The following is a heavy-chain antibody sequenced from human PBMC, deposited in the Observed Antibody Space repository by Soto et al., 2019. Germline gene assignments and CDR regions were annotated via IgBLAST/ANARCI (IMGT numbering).Heavy chain of an antibody. V-gene: IGHV3-23*01. CDR1: GFTFASYG. CDR3: AKDQGYYYYMDV. J-gene: IGHJ6*03. Sequence: GALRLSCAASGFTFASYGMTWVRQAPGQGLEWVSGISATGGTTYYTDSVKGRFTISRDNSKNTLYLQINSLRVEDTAVYYCAKDQGYYYYMDVWGIGTTVTVSS. CDR2: ISATGGTT.